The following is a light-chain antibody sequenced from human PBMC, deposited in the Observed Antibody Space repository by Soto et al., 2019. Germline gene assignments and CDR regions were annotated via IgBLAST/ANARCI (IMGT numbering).Light chain of an antibody. CDR1: SSDVGGYNY. Sequence: QSVLTQPRSVSGSPGQSVTISCTGTSSDVGGYNYVSWYQQHPGKAPKLMIYDVSNRPSGVPDRFSGSKSGNTASLTISGLQAEDEAYYYCCSYAVSYTLYVFGTGTKVTVL. J-gene: IGLJ1*01. CDR3: CSYAVSYTLYV. CDR2: DVS. V-gene: IGLV2-11*01.